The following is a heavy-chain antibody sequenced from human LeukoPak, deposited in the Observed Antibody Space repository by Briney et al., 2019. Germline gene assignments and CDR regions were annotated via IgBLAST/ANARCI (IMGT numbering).Heavy chain of an antibody. Sequence: GGSLRLSCAASGFTFSDYYMSWIRQAPGKGLEWLSYISSSGNTIYYADSVKGRFTISRDNAKNSLYLQMNSLRAEDTAVYHCARDPRAVADAFDYWGQGTLVTVSS. J-gene: IGHJ4*02. CDR2: ISSSGNTI. V-gene: IGHV3-11*04. D-gene: IGHD6-19*01. CDR1: GFTFSDYY. CDR3: ARDPRAVADAFDY.